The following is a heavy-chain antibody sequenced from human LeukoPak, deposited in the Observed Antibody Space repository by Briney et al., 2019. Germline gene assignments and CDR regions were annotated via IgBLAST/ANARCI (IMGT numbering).Heavy chain of an antibody. CDR3: ACSDGRIEY. V-gene: IGHV4-59*08. CDR2: IYYSGSA. CDR1: GGSISSYY. D-gene: IGHD5-24*01. Sequence: SETLSLTCTVSGGSISSYYWNWIRQPPGKGLEWIGYIYYSGSANYNPSLKSRVTISIDTSKNQFSLKLSSVTAADTAVYYCACSDGRIEYWGQGTLVTVSS. J-gene: IGHJ4*02.